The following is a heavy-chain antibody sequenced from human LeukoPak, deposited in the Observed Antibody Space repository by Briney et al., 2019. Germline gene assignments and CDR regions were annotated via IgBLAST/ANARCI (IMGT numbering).Heavy chain of an antibody. Sequence: GGSLRLSCATSGFSFDHFSMYWVRQAPGKGLEWVTVISYDGTTKHYADSVKGRFTISRDNSKNTVYLQMNRLRVEDTALYYCVRSLDYWGQGTLVTVSS. CDR2: ISYDGTTK. J-gene: IGHJ4*02. V-gene: IGHV3-30-3*01. CDR3: VRSLDY. CDR1: GFSFDHFS.